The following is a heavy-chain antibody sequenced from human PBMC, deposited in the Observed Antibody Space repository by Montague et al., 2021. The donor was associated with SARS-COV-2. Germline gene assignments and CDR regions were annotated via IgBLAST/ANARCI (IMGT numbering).Heavy chain of an antibody. D-gene: IGHD3-10*01. J-gene: IGHJ6*02. CDR2: IYHSGST. V-gene: IGHV4-39*07. CDR1: GGSISSSGYY. Sequence: SETLSLTCTVSGGSISSSGYYWGWIRQPPGKGLEWIGEIYHSGSTNYNPSLKSRVTISVDKSKNQFSLKLSSVTAADTAVYYCARVHPLWFGELLIDYYYNYGMDVGGQGTTVTVSS. CDR3: ARVHPLWFGELLIDYYYNYGMDV.